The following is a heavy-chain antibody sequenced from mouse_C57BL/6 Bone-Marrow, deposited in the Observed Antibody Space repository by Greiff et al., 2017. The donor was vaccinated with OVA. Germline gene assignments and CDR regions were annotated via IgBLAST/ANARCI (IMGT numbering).Heavy chain of an antibody. CDR3: TRDYYDYDGGYFDV. CDR2: ISSGGDYI. CDR1: GFTFSSYA. V-gene: IGHV5-9-1*02. J-gene: IGHJ1*03. Sequence: EVHLVESGAGLVKPGGSLKLSCAASGFTFSSYAMSWVRQTPEKRLEWVAYISSGGDYIYYADTVKGRFTISRDNARNTLYLQMSSLKSEDTAMYYCTRDYYDYDGGYFDVWGTGTTVTVSS. D-gene: IGHD2-4*01.